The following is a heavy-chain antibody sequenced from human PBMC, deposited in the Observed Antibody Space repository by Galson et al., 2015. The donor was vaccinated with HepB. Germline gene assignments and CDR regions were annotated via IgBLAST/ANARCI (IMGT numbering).Heavy chain of an antibody. J-gene: IGHJ4*02. CDR3: ESESGWYDY. CDR2: TYYRSKWYN. CDR1: GDSVSSISAA. Sequence: CAISGDSVSSISAAWNWIRQSPSRGLEWLGRTYYRSKWYNEYEQSVNSRITINPDRSKNQFSLQLNTVTPEDTGVYYCESESGWYDYWGQGTRVTVSS. D-gene: IGHD6-19*01. V-gene: IGHV6-1*01.